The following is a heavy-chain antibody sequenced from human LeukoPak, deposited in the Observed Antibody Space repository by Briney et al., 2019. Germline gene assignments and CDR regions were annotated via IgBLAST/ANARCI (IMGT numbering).Heavy chain of an antibody. CDR2: ISDSGRT. J-gene: IGHJ6*02. Sequence: SETLSLTCTVSGGSIRNYYWSWIRQYPGRGLEWIGDISDSGRTSYNPSLMSRVAISVDMSKNQFSLKVNSVTAADTAVYYCAREGSGWYRYYGMDVWGQGTTVTVSS. D-gene: IGHD6-19*01. CDR1: GGSIRNYY. V-gene: IGHV4-59*01. CDR3: AREGSGWYRYYGMDV.